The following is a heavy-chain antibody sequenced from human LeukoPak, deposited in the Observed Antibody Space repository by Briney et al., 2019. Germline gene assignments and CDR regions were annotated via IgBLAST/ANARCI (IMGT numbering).Heavy chain of an antibody. CDR2: INQDGSER. J-gene: IGHJ4*02. CDR3: ATHSDWRFDY. D-gene: IGHD6-19*01. V-gene: IGHV3-7*01. CDR1: GFTFSSDW. Sequence: PGGSLRLSCAASGFTFSSDWMSWVRQAPGKGLEWVANINQDGSERNYVDSVKGRFTISRDNAKSSVFLQMNSLGADDTAVHYCATHSDWRFDYWGQGTLVSVSS.